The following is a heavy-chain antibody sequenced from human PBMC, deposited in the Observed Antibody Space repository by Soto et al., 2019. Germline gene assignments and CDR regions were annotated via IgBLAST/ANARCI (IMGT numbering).Heavy chain of an antibody. D-gene: IGHD5-18*01. J-gene: IGHJ6*02. V-gene: IGHV3-23*01. CDR3: AKGPGYSYGNGGYYYYGMDV. Sequence: GVLRLSCAASGFTFSSYAMSWVRQAPGKGLEWVSAISGSGGSTYNADSVKGRFTISRDNSKNTLYLQMNSLRAEDTAVYYCAKGPGYSYGNGGYYYYGMDVWGQGTTVTVSS. CDR1: GFTFSSYA. CDR2: ISGSGGST.